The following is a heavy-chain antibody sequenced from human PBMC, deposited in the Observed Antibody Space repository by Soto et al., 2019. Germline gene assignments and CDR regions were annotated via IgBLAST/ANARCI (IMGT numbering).Heavy chain of an antibody. D-gene: IGHD3-9*01. CDR2: IIPIFGTA. CDR1: GGTFSSYA. Sequence: ASVKVSCKASGGTFSSYAISWVRQAPGQGLEWMGGIIPIFGTANYAQKFQGRVTITADESTSTAYMELSSLRSEDTAVYYCASSDYDILTGYPSIWGDYWGQGTLVTVSS. J-gene: IGHJ4*02. CDR3: ASSDYDILTGYPSIWGDY. V-gene: IGHV1-69*13.